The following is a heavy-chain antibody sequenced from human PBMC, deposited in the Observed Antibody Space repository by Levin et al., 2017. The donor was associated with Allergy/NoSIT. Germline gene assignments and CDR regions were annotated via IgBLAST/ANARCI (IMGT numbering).Heavy chain of an antibody. CDR3: ATSHSGGWSRCYFDY. V-gene: IGHV3-33*03. D-gene: IGHD6-19*01. CDR2: IWSDGSDK. J-gene: IGHJ4*02. CDR1: GFTFSNFG. Sequence: GGSLRLSCAASGFTFSNFGMHWVRQAPGKGLEWVAVIWSDGSDKYYADSVKGRFTISRDNSKNTLYLQMDSLRAEDTAVYYCATSHSGGWSRCYFDYWGQGTLVTVSS.